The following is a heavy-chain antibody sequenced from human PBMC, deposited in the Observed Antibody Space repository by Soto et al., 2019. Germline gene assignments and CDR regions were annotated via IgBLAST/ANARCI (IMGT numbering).Heavy chain of an antibody. V-gene: IGHV4-4*07. Sequence: SETLSLTCTVSGGSISSYYWSWIRQPAGKGLEWIGRIYTSGSTNYNPSLKSRVTMSVDTSKNQFSLKLSSVTAADTAVYYCARVGSEGPYYGDYNDYYYYGMDVWGQGTTVTVS. D-gene: IGHD4-17*01. J-gene: IGHJ6*02. CDR3: ARVGSEGPYYGDYNDYYYYGMDV. CDR2: IYTSGST. CDR1: GGSISSYY.